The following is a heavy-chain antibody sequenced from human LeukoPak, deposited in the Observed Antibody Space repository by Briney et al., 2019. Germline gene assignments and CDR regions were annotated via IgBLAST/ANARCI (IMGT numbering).Heavy chain of an antibody. Sequence: SGPTLVNPTQTLTLTCTFSGFSLSTSGVGVGWIRQPPGKALEWLALIYWDDDKRYSPSLKSRLTITKDTSKNQVVLTITNMDPVDTATYYCAHSTVVAATINWFDPWGQGTLVTVSS. J-gene: IGHJ5*02. D-gene: IGHD2-15*01. CDR3: AHSTVVAATINWFDP. CDR1: GFSLSTSGVG. V-gene: IGHV2-5*02. CDR2: IYWDDDK.